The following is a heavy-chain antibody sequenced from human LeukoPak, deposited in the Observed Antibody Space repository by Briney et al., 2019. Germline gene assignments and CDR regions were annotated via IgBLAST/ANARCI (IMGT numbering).Heavy chain of an antibody. D-gene: IGHD2-2*01. CDR1: GFTVSSNY. V-gene: IGHV3-66*03. Sequence: GGSLRLSCAASGFTVSSNYMSWVRQAPGKGLEWVSVIYSRGNTYYADSVKGRFTISRDNSENALYLQMNSLRAEDTAVYYCARDRVVPAGRYYSGMDVWGQRTTVTVSS. CDR2: IYSRGNT. CDR3: ARDRVVPAGRYYSGMDV. J-gene: IGHJ6*02.